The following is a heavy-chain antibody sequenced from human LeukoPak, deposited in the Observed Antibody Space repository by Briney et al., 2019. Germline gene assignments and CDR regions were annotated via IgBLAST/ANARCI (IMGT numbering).Heavy chain of an antibody. V-gene: IGHV3-21*01. CDR2: ISSSSSNI. J-gene: IGHJ4*02. Sequence: GGTLRLSCAASGFTFSSYSMNWVRQAPGKGLEWVSSISSSSSNIYYADSVKGRFTISRDNAKNSLYLQMNSLRVEDTALYYCARCTTGRTFGSLREIKRSREIDYWGQGTLVTVSS. CDR1: GFTFSSYS. CDR3: ARCTTGRTFGSLREIKRSREIDY. D-gene: IGHD1-1*01.